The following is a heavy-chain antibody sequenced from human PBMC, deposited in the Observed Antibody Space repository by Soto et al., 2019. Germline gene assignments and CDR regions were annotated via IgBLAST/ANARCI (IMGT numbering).Heavy chain of an antibody. CDR1: GFSLSTRGVG. D-gene: IGHD5-18*01. J-gene: IGHJ4*02. CDR2: LYWDDDK. V-gene: IGHV2-5*02. Sequence: QITLKESGPTLVKPTQTRTLTCTFSGFSLSTRGVGVGWIRQPPGKALEWLALLYWDDDKGYSPSLKSRLTITKDTSKNQVVLTVTNMDPVDTATYYCAHRPRGYSYYFDYWGQGTLVTVSS. CDR3: AHRPRGYSYYFDY.